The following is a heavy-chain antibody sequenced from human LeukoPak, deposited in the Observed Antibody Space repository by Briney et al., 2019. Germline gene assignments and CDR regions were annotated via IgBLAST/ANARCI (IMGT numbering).Heavy chain of an antibody. J-gene: IGHJ4*02. D-gene: IGHD6-6*01. V-gene: IGHV3-30*18. CDR3: AKDHYSSSYALDY. Sequence: GGSLRLSCAASGFTFSSYGMHWVRQAPGKGLEWVAVISYDGSNKYYADSVKGRLTISRDNSKNTLYLQMNSLRAEDTAVYYCAKDHYSSSYALDYWGQGTLVTVSS. CDR2: ISYDGSNK. CDR1: GFTFSSYG.